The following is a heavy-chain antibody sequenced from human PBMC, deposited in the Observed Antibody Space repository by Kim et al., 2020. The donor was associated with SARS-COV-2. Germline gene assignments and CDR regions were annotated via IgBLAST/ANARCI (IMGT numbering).Heavy chain of an antibody. J-gene: IGHJ4*02. CDR2: IYYSGST. CDR3: ASLYSYGSDY. CDR1: GGSISSGSYY. D-gene: IGHD5-18*01. Sequence: SETLSLTCTVSGGSISSGSYYWGWIRQPPGKGLEWIGSIYYSGSTYYNPSLKSRVTISVDTSKNQFSLKLSSVTAADTAVYYCASLYSYGSDYWGQGTLVTVSS. V-gene: IGHV4-39*01.